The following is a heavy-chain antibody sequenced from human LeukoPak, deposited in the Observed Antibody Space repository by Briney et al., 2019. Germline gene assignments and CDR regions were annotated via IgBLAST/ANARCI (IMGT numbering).Heavy chain of an antibody. CDR1: VGTFSSYA. J-gene: IGHJ3*02. CDR3: ARPLRSGYYYNAFDI. Sequence: SVKVPCKASVGTFSSYAISWVRQAPGQGLEWMGRIIPIFGTANYAQKFQGRVTITTDESTSTAYMELSSLRSEDTAVYYCARPLRSGYYYNAFDIWGQGTMVTVSS. CDR2: IIPIFGTA. V-gene: IGHV1-69*05. D-gene: IGHD3-22*01.